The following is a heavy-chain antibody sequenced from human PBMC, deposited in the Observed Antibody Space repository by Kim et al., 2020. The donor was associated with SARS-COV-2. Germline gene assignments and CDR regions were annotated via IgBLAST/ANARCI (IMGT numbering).Heavy chain of an antibody. CDR1: GYTFTGYN. V-gene: IGHV1-2*02. Sequence: ASVKVSCKASGYTFTGYNIHWVRQAPGQGLEWMAWIDINSGGTNYAQKFQDRVTMTRDTSINTTYMELRSLRSDDTAAYFWARGDTVVASRYYYAMDVWGQGTTVTVSS. CDR2: IDINSGGT. J-gene: IGHJ6*02. CDR3: ARGDTVVASRYYYAMDV. D-gene: IGHD2-21*01.